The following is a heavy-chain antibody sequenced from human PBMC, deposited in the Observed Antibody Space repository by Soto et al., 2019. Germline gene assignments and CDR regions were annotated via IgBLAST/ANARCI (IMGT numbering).Heavy chain of an antibody. Sequence: GXSVEVSCKASGGPFSSYAISWVRQAPGQGLEWMGGIIPIFGTANYAQKFQGRVTITADESTSTAYMELSSLRSEDTAVYYCARAGAGATRAPHYYYGMDVWGQGTTVTVSS. CDR3: ARAGAGATRAPHYYYGMDV. CDR2: IIPIFGTA. V-gene: IGHV1-69*13. D-gene: IGHD6-25*01. J-gene: IGHJ6*02. CDR1: GGPFSSYA.